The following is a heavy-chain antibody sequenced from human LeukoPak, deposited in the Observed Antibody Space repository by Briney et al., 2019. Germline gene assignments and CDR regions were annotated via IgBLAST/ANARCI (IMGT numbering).Heavy chain of an antibody. CDR3: AKDEYYYDSCGYLFDY. CDR1: GFTFSSFA. J-gene: IGHJ4*02. Sequence: GGSLRLSCAASGFTFSSFAMSWVRQAPGKGLEWVSAISGSGGSTYYADSVKGRFTISRDNSKNTLYLQMNSLRAEDTAVYYCAKDEYYYDSCGYLFDYWGQGTLVTVSS. D-gene: IGHD3-22*01. V-gene: IGHV3-23*01. CDR2: ISGSGGST.